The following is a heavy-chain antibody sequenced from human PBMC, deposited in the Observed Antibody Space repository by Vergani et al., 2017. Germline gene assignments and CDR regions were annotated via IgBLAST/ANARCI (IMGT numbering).Heavy chain of an antibody. Sequence: QVQLQESGPGLVKPSQTLSLTCTVSGGSISSGDYYWSWIRQPPGEGLEWIGSLFYSGSTNYNPSLKSRVTMSVDTSKNLFSLKLSSVTTADTAVYYCAREYSGSVGFLAYWGQGTMVTVSS. CDR1: GGSISSGDYY. J-gene: IGHJ4*02. D-gene: IGHD6-6*01. V-gene: IGHV4-30-4*08. CDR2: LFYSGST. CDR3: AREYSGSVGFLAY.